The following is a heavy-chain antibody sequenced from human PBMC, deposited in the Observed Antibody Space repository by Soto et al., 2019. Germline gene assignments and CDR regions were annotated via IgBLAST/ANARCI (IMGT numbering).Heavy chain of an antibody. D-gene: IGHD3-22*01. V-gene: IGHV1-46*01. CDR2: INPSGGST. CDR3: ARVRGYEFDY. Sequence: LTSYYMHWVRQAPGQGLEWMGIINPSGGSTSYAQKFQGRVTMTRDTSTSTVYMELSSLRSEDTAVYYCARVRGYEFDYWGQGTLVTVSS. J-gene: IGHJ4*02. CDR1: LTSYY.